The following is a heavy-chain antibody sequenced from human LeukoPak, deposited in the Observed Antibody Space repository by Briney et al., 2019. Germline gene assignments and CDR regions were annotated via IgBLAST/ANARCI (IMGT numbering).Heavy chain of an antibody. V-gene: IGHV1-18*01. CDR3: ARGTNPYGSGSSDY. J-gene: IGHJ4*02. CDR2: ISAYNGNT. Sequence: ASVKVSCKASGYTFTSYAMHWVRQAPGQRLEWMGWISAYNGNTEYAQNLQDRVTMTTDTSTSTAYLDLRSLRSDDTAVYYCARGTNPYGSGSSDYWGQGTLVTVSS. CDR1: GYTFTSYA. D-gene: IGHD3-10*01.